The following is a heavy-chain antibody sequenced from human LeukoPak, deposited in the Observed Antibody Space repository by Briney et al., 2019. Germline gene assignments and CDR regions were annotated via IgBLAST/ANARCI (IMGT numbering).Heavy chain of an antibody. D-gene: IGHD6-13*01. CDR2: ISYDGSNK. V-gene: IGHV3-30*18. CDR3: AKVTNRSSWHYYYYYGMDV. Sequence: GGSLRLSCAASGFTFSSYGMHWVRQAPGKGLEWVAVISYDGSNKYYADSVKGRFTISRDNSKNTLYLQMNSLRAEGTAVYYCAKVTNRSSWHYYYYYGMDVWGQGTTVTVSS. CDR1: GFTFSSYG. J-gene: IGHJ6*02.